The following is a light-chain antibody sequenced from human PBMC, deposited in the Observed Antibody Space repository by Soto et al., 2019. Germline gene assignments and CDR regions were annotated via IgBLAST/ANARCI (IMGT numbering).Light chain of an antibody. CDR1: QSVRSTY. Sequence: EIVLTQSPGTLSLSPGERATLSCRASQSVRSTYLAWYQQKPGQAPRLLIYGASSRATGIPDRFSGSGSGTDFTLTITRLEPADCAVFYCQQDGTSPGTFGQGTKLEIK. V-gene: IGKV3-20*01. CDR2: GAS. J-gene: IGKJ2*01. CDR3: QQDGTSPGT.